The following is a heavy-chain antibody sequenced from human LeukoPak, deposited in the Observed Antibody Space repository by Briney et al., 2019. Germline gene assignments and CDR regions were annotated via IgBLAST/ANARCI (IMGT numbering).Heavy chain of an antibody. CDR1: GFTFSSYW. CDR2: TKSDGSTT. Sequence: PGGFLRLSCAASGFTFSSYWMHWVRQAPGKGLVWVSRTKSDGSTTTYADSVKGRFTISRDNAKNTLYLQTNSLRAEDTAVYYCARVVDTHFDYWGQGTLVTVSS. J-gene: IGHJ4*02. CDR3: ARVVDTHFDY. D-gene: IGHD5-18*01. V-gene: IGHV3-74*01.